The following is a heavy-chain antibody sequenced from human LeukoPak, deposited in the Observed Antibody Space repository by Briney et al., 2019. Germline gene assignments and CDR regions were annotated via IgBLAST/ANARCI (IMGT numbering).Heavy chain of an antibody. D-gene: IGHD6-19*01. Sequence: GGSLRLSCAASGFTFSSYSMNWVRQAPGKGLEWVSSISSSSSYIYYADSVKGRFTISRDNAMNSLYLQMNSLRAEDTAVYYCARDIGAFSSGWYLRFDPWGQGTLVTVSS. CDR1: GFTFSSYS. CDR2: ISSSSSYI. V-gene: IGHV3-21*01. CDR3: ARDIGAFSSGWYLRFDP. J-gene: IGHJ5*02.